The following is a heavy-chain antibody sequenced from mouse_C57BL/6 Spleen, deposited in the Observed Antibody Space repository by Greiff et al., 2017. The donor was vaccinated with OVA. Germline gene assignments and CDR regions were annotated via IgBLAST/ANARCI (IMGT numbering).Heavy chain of an antibody. Sequence: QVQLKESGPGLVQPSQSLSIPCTVSGFSLTSYSVHWVRQSPGKGLEWLGVIWSGGSTDYNAAFISRLSISKDNSKSQVFFKMNSLQADDTAIYYCATHYYDYDAPFDYWGQGTTLTVSS. J-gene: IGHJ2*01. CDR1: GFSLTSYS. V-gene: IGHV2-2*01. CDR2: IWSGGST. D-gene: IGHD2-4*01. CDR3: ATHYYDYDAPFDY.